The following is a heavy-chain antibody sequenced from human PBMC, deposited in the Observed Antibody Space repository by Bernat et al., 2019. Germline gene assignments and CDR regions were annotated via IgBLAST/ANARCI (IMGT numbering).Heavy chain of an antibody. D-gene: IGHD3-16*02. CDR2: ISSSSSYT. Sequence: QVQLVESGGGLVKPEGSLRLSCAASGFTFSDYYMSWIRQAPGKGLEWVSYISSSSSYTNYADSVKGRFTISRDNAKNSLYLQMNSLRAEDTAVYYCARQNYDYVWGSYRPFDYWGQGTLVTVSS. CDR1: GFTFSDYY. CDR3: ARQNYDYVWGSYRPFDY. V-gene: IGHV3-11*05. J-gene: IGHJ4*02.